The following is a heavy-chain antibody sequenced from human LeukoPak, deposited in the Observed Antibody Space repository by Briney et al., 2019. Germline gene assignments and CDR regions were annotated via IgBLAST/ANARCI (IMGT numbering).Heavy chain of an antibody. Sequence: GGSLRLSCAASGFTFSSYGMHWVRQAPGKGLEWVAVISYDGSNKYYADSVKGRFTISRDNSKNTLYLQMNSLRAEDTAVYYCANTLGMATIRYPFDYWGQGTLVTVSS. CDR2: ISYDGSNK. V-gene: IGHV3-30*18. J-gene: IGHJ4*02. CDR3: ANTLGMATIRYPFDY. CDR1: GFTFSSYG. D-gene: IGHD5-24*01.